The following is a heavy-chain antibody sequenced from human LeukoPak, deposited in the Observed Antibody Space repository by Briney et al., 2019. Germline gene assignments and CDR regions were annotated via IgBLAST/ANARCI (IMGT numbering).Heavy chain of an antibody. V-gene: IGHV3-15*01. CDR1: GFTFSNAW. CDR3: TTDKLYDSRGYYWDYFDY. J-gene: IGHJ4*02. Sequence: GGSLRLSCAASGFTFSNAWMSWVRQAPGKGLEWVGRIKSKTDGGTTDYAAPVKGRFTISRDDSKNTLYLQMNSLKTEDTAVYYCTTDKLYDSRGYYWDYFDYWGQGTLVTVSS. D-gene: IGHD3-22*01. CDR2: IKSKTDGGTT.